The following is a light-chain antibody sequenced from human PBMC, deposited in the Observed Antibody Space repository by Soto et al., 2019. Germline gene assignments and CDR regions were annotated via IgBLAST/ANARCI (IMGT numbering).Light chain of an antibody. Sequence: EIVLTQSPGTLSLSPGERATLSCRASQSIRSNYLACYQQKPGQAPRLLIYNTSSRATGIPDRFSGSGSGTDFTLTISSLQPEDFATYYCQHADSFPLITFGQGTRLEI. CDR2: NTS. CDR3: QHADSFPLIT. V-gene: IGKV3-20*01. CDR1: QSIRSNY. J-gene: IGKJ5*01.